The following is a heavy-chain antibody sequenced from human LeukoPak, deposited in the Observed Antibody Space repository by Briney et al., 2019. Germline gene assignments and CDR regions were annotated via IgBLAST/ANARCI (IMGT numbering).Heavy chain of an antibody. V-gene: IGHV1-2*02. CDR2: INPKNGAT. CDR3: ARPTHRLTVTTAIDY. J-gene: IGHJ4*02. D-gene: IGHD4-17*01. CDR1: GYTFTGFY. Sequence: ASVKVSCEPSGYTFTGFYIHWVRQAPGQGLQWMGWINPKNGATKYSQSFRGRVTMTRDTSIDTAYMELSSLTSDDTAIYYCARPTHRLTVTTAIDYWGQGTLVTVSS.